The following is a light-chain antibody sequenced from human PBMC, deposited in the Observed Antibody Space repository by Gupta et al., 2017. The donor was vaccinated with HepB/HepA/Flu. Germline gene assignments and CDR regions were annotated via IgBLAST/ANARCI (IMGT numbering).Light chain of an antibody. V-gene: IGLV1-40*01. CDR3: QSYDSSLSSSV. J-gene: IGLJ3*02. CDR2: GNS. CDR1: SSNIGAGYD. Sequence: QAVLTQPPSVSAHPGPRVTIACTGRSSNIGAGYDVHCYQHLPGTAPKLLIYGNSDRPSGIPDRFSGSKSGTSASLAITGLQAEDEADYYCQSYDSSLSSSVFGGGTKLTVL.